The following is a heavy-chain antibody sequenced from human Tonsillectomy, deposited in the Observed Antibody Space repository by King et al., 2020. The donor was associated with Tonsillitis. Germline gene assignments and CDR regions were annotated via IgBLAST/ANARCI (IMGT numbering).Heavy chain of an antibody. CDR2: INPKSGGT. CDR1: GYTFTDYY. J-gene: IGHJ4*02. Sequence: VQLVESGAEVKEPGASVKVSCKASGYTFTDYYMHWVRQAPGQGLEWMGWINPKSGGTNYAQKLQGRVIMTRDTSISTAYMEVSRLRSDDTAAYYCARDGGSGWPYWGQGTLVTVSS. D-gene: IGHD6-19*01. CDR3: ARDGGSGWPY. V-gene: IGHV1-2*02.